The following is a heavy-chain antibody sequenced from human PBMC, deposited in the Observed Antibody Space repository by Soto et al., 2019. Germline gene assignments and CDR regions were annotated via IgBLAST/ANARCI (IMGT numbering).Heavy chain of an antibody. CDR1: GFTFSSYS. V-gene: IGHV3-21*01. J-gene: IGHJ4*02. Sequence: EVQLVESGGGLVKPGGSLRLSCAASGFTFSSYSMNWVRQAPGKGLEWVSSISSSSSYIYYADSVKGRFTISRDNAKNSLYLQRNSLRAEDTAVYYCARDLPASGSYYVKAVDYWGQGTLVTVSS. D-gene: IGHD1-26*01. CDR2: ISSSSSYI. CDR3: ARDLPASGSYYVKAVDY.